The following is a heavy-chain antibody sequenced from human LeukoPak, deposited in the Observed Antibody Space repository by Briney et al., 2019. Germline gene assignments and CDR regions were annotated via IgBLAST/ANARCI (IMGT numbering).Heavy chain of an antibody. J-gene: IGHJ2*01. V-gene: IGHV4-4*08. Sequence: SETLSLTCTVPGGSIFSYYWNWIRQPPGKGLEWIGYIYSNGITNYSPSLRSRGSISIATSKNQFSLRLTSVTAADTAIYYCARRAYYDSSGYSPTSGYFDLWGRGTLVTVSS. CDR1: GGSIFSYY. CDR2: IYSNGIT. CDR3: ARRAYYDSSGYSPTSGYFDL. D-gene: IGHD3-22*01.